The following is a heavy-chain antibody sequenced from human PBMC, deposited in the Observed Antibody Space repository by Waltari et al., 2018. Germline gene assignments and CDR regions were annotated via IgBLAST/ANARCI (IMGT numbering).Heavy chain of an antibody. Sequence: QVQLVQSGAEVKKPGASVKVSCKASGYTFTSYGISWVRQAPGQGLEWMGWINPNNGNTKYRERLQGRVTLTTDTSTNTAYMELRSLRSDDTAMYYCARDPFAPFYWGQGTLVTVSS. CDR2: INPNNGNT. CDR1: GYTFTSYG. D-gene: IGHD3-10*01. J-gene: IGHJ4*02. V-gene: IGHV1-18*01. CDR3: ARDPFAPFY.